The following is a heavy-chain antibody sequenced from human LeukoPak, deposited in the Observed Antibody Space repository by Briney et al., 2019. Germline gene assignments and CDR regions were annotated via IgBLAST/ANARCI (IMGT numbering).Heavy chain of an antibody. J-gene: IGHJ4*02. D-gene: IGHD4-23*01. V-gene: IGHV4-30-2*01. CDR3: ARVNYGGNPGYDY. CDR2: IYHSGST. CDR1: GGSISSGGYS. Sequence: TSETLSLTCAVSGGSISSGGYSWSWIRQPPGKGLEWIGYIYHSGSTYYNPSLKSRVTISVDRSKNQFSLKLSSVTAADTAVYYCARVNYGGNPGYDYWGQGTLVTVSS.